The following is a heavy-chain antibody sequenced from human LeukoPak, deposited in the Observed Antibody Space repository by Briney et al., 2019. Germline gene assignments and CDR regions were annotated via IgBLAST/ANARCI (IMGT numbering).Heavy chain of an antibody. J-gene: IGHJ5*02. Sequence: GGSLRLSCAASGFTFSSYWMSWVRQAPGKGLEWVANIKQDGSEKYYVDSVKGRFTISRDNAKNSLYLQMNSLRAKDTAVYYCARDQEASYYDFWSGYNPRNWFDPWGQGTLVTVSS. D-gene: IGHD3-3*01. V-gene: IGHV3-7*01. CDR2: IKQDGSEK. CDR3: ARDQEASYYDFWSGYNPRNWFDP. CDR1: GFTFSSYW.